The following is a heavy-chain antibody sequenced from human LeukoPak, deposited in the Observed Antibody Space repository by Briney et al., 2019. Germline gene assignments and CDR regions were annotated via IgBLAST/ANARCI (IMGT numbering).Heavy chain of an antibody. Sequence: PSETLSLTCTVSGGSISSYYWSWIRQPAGKGLEWIGRIYTSGSTNYNPSLKSRVTMSVDTSKNQFSLKLSFVTAADTAVYYCARGTVTTHGDAFDIWGQGTMVTVSS. D-gene: IGHD4-17*01. CDR3: ARGTVTTHGDAFDI. CDR1: GGSISSYY. V-gene: IGHV4-4*07. CDR2: IYTSGST. J-gene: IGHJ3*02.